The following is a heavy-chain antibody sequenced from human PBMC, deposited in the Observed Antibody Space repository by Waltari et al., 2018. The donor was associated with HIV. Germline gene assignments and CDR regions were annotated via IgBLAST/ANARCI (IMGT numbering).Heavy chain of an antibody. CDR2: ISPNDGRA. D-gene: IGHD1-26*01. CDR1: GYTFTDHY. J-gene: IGHJ4*02. V-gene: IGHV1-2*02. CDR3: VRDRGFNRNGDN. Sequence: QVQLVQSGAEVKRPGASVKVSCKASGYTFTDHYLFWVRQAPGPGLEWMGWISPNDGRAKYGGKFQGRVTMTRDTSITTAYMELSGLTSDATAVYYCVRDRGFNRNGDNCGQGTLVTVSS.